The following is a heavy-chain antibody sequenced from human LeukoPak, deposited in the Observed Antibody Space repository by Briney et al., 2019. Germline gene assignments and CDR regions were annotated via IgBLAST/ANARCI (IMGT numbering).Heavy chain of an antibody. V-gene: IGHV1-2*02. Sequence: ASVKVSCKASGYTFTGYYMHWVRQAPGQGLEWMGWINPNSGGTNHAQKFQGRVTMTRDTSISTAYMELSRLRSDDTAVYYCAREDRAVAGTGYWGQGTLVTVSS. CDR3: AREDRAVAGTGY. CDR1: GYTFTGYY. CDR2: INPNSGGT. J-gene: IGHJ4*02. D-gene: IGHD6-19*01.